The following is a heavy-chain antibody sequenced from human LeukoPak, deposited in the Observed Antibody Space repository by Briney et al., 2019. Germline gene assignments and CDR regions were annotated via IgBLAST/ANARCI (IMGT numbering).Heavy chain of an antibody. D-gene: IGHD6-13*01. Sequence: SETLSRTCTVAGDSISSGYYWGWIREPPGKGLGWIGSIYHSASSDYNPSVRGRVSVDVATCKNNLSLRLRSVTAADAAVYYCARVTGYMTQDYFAYGGQGPLIPVP. CDR2: IYHSASS. V-gene: IGHV4-38-2*02. CDR3: ARVTGYMTQDYFAY. J-gene: IGHJ4*02. CDR1: GDSISSGYY.